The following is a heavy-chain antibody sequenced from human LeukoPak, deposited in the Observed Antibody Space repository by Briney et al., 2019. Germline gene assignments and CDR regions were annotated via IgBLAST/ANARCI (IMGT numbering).Heavy chain of an antibody. D-gene: IGHD2-21*01. CDR3: VRNSGELGA. Sequence: GGPLRLFCSPWGFPDSNNYIMWLRRAAGKEGEGVALLYSFESTYYAHSVKRRFTLHRDNSKNTLHLQMNTLRAEDTPVYSCVRNSGELGAWGQGTLVTVSS. CDR2: LYSFEST. CDR1: GFPDSNNY. J-gene: IGHJ5*02. V-gene: IGHV3-53*01.